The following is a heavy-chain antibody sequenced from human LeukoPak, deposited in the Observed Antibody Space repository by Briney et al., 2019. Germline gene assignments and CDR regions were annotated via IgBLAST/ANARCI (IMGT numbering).Heavy chain of an antibody. CDR2: ISGSGGST. Sequence: PGGSLRLSCAASGFTFDDYGMSWVRQAPGKGLEWVSAISGSGGSTYYADSVKGRFTISRDNSKNTLYLQMNSLRAEDTAVYYCAKRRRYYDILTGYYYYYMDVWGKGTTVTISS. D-gene: IGHD3-9*01. J-gene: IGHJ6*03. CDR3: AKRRRYYDILTGYYYYYMDV. V-gene: IGHV3-23*01. CDR1: GFTFDDYG.